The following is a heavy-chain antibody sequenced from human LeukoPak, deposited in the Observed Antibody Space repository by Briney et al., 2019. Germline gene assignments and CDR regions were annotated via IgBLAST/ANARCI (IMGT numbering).Heavy chain of an antibody. CDR1: GFTFSSYA. J-gene: IGHJ4*02. D-gene: IGHD6-19*01. V-gene: IGHV3-23*01. CDR3: AKNRGSAGWSDY. CDR2: ISGSGSTA. Sequence: GGSLRLSCAASGFTFSSYAMSWVRQAPGKGLEWVSSISGSGSTAYDADSVKARFTISRDNSKNTLDLQMNSPRADDTAVYYCAKNRGSAGWSDYWGQGTLVTVSS.